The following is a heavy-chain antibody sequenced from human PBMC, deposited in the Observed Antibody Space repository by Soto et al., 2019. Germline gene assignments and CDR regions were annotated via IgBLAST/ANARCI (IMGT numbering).Heavy chain of an antibody. J-gene: IGHJ5*02. D-gene: IGHD6-6*01. CDR1: GFTFSNAW. CDR2: IKCKSDGETT. V-gene: IGHV3-15*01. Sequence: VQLVESGGGLVQTGGSLRLSCAASGFTFSNAWMTWVRQSPGKGLEWVGLIKCKSDGETTDYAAPVKGRFTISREDSRNTLYLQTNNLNTEDTAVYYCTTDGPYRRSSHWFDPWGQGTLVTVSS. CDR3: TTDGPYRRSSHWFDP.